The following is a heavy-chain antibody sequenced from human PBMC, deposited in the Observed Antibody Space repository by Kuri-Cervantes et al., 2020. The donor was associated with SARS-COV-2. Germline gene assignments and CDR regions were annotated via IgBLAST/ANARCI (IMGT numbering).Heavy chain of an antibody. CDR3: ARQLAFGGVIVKYYFDY. J-gene: IGHJ4*02. Sequence: KVSCKGSGYSFTSYWIGWVRQMPGKGLEWMGIIYPGDSDTRYSPSFQGQVTISADKSISTAYLQWSSLKASDTAMYYCARQLAFGGVIVKYYFDYWGQGTLVTVSS. CDR1: GYSFTSYW. D-gene: IGHD3-16*02. V-gene: IGHV5-51*01. CDR2: IYPGDSDT.